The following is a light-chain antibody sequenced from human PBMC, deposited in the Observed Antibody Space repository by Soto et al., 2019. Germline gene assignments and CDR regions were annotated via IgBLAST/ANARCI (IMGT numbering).Light chain of an antibody. CDR3: QNYNGAPWT. CDR1: QGISTY. V-gene: IGKV1-27*01. J-gene: IGKJ1*01. Sequence: DIQMTQSPSSLSASVGDRVTITCRASQGISTYLVWYQQKPGTVPKLLIYAASTLESGVPSRFSRSGSGTDFNLTISSLQPEDVATYYCQNYNGAPWTFGQGTKVEIK. CDR2: AAS.